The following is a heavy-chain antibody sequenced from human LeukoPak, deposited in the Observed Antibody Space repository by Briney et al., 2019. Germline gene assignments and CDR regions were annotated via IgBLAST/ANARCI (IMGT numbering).Heavy chain of an antibody. CDR1: GGSISSGSYY. Sequence: SETLSLTCTVSGGSISSGSYYWSWIRQPAGKGLEWIGRIYTSGSTNYNPSLKSRVTISVDTSKNQFSLKLSSVTAADTAVYYCARDHIAAAGTWNWFDPWGQGTLVTVSS. V-gene: IGHV4-61*02. CDR3: ARDHIAAAGTWNWFDP. D-gene: IGHD6-13*01. J-gene: IGHJ5*02. CDR2: IYTSGST.